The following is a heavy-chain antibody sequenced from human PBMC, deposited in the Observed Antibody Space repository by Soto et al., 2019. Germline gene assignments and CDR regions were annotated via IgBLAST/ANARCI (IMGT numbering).Heavy chain of an antibody. J-gene: IGHJ2*01. CDR1: GGTFSNYI. Sequence: QVQLVQSGAEVKKPGSSVKVSCKASGGTFSNYIISWVRQAPGQGLEWMGGITPIFGTANYAQKFQGSVTITADESTSTDHMELSSLRSEDTAVYYCAIDTSGQSPRWYFDLWGRGTLVTVSS. CDR2: ITPIFGTA. CDR3: AIDTSGQSPRWYFDL. V-gene: IGHV1-69*01. D-gene: IGHD3-22*01.